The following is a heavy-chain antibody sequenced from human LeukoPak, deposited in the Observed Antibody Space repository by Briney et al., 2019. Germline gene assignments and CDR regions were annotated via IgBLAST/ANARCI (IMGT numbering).Heavy chain of an antibody. D-gene: IGHD1-1*01. V-gene: IGHV4-59*01. CDR2: VYNSGNT. Sequence: PSETLSLTCTVSGGSMTGYHWTWIRQPPGKGREYIGYVYNSGNTFYNPSLKSGVTISADTSKKQFSLKLTSVTAADTAIYYWARGAWGYRFDPWGLGTLVTVSS. J-gene: IGHJ5*02. CDR3: ARGAWGYRFDP. CDR1: GGSMTGYH.